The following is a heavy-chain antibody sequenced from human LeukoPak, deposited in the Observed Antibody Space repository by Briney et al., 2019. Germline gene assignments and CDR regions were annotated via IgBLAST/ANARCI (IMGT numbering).Heavy chain of an antibody. J-gene: IGHJ5*02. CDR2: IDTSGGST. CDR3: ARDRSSSWYGNWFDP. V-gene: IGHV3-23*01. Sequence: GGSLRLSCAASGFKFSIYAMTWVRQAPGKGLEWVSSIDTSGGSTVYADSVKGRFTISRDNSKNTLYLQMNSLRAEDTAVYYCARDRSSSWYGNWFDPWGQGTLVTVSS. D-gene: IGHD6-13*01. CDR1: GFKFSIYA.